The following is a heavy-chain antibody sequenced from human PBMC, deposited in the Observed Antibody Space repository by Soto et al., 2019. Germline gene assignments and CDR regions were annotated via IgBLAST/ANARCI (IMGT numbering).Heavy chain of an antibody. CDR2: IYYSAST. CDR1: GGSISSYY. V-gene: IGHV4-59*01. D-gene: IGHD4-17*01. Sequence: SETLSLTCTASGGSISSYYWSWIRQPPGRGLEWIGYIYYSASTNYNPSLKSRVTISVDTSKNQFSLKLSSVTAADTAVYYCARVSYDYGDYSEFYWFDPWGRGTLFAVSS. J-gene: IGHJ5*02. CDR3: ARVSYDYGDYSEFYWFDP.